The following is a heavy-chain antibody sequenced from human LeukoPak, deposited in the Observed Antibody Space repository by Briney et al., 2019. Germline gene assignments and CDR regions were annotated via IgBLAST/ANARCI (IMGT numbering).Heavy chain of an antibody. Sequence: ASVKVSCKASGYTFTSYGISWVRRAPGQGLEWMGWISAYNGNTNYAQKLQGRVTMTTDTSTSTAYMELRSLRSDDTAVYYCARERPSGVLQGYYFDYWGQGTLVTVSS. J-gene: IGHJ4*02. CDR2: ISAYNGNT. V-gene: IGHV1-18*01. CDR1: GYTFTSYG. D-gene: IGHD3-10*01. CDR3: ARERPSGVLQGYYFDY.